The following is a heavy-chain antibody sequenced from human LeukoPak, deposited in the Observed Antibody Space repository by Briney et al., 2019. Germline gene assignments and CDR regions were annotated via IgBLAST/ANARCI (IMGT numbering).Heavy chain of an antibody. Sequence: GASVKVSCKASGGTFSSYAISWVRQAPGQGLEWMGRIIPILGIANYAQKFQGRVTITADKSTSTAYMELSSLRSEDTAVYYCASSLGRGSGWYGRAFDIWGQGTMVTVSS. D-gene: IGHD6-19*01. CDR3: ASSLGRGSGWYGRAFDI. CDR1: GGTFSSYA. CDR2: IIPILGIA. J-gene: IGHJ3*02. V-gene: IGHV1-69*04.